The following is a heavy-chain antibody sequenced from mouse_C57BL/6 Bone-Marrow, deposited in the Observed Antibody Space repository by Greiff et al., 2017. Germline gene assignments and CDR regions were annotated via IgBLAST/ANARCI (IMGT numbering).Heavy chain of an antibody. V-gene: IGHV1-81*01. CDR1: GYTFTSYG. D-gene: IGHD1-1*01. CDR2: IYPRSGNT. Sequence: VQLQQSGAELARPGASVKLSCTASGYTFTSYGISWVKQRPGQGLEWIGEIYPRSGNTYYNEKFKGKATLTADKSSSTAYMELRSLTSEDSAVYFCAIYYYGRGAWFAYWGQGTLVTVSA. CDR3: AIYYYGRGAWFAY. J-gene: IGHJ3*01.